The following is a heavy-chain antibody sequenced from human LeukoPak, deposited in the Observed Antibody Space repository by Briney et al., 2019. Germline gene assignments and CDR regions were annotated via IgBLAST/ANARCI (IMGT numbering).Heavy chain of an antibody. Sequence: GGSLRLSCAASGFTFSSYWMSWVRQAPGKGLEWVANIKKDGSEKYYVDSVKGRFTISRDNAKNSLYLQMNSVRDEDTGVYYCARDPIAAAVTFDYWGQGTLVTVSS. CDR1: GFTFSSYW. CDR2: IKKDGSEK. D-gene: IGHD6-13*01. CDR3: ARDPIAAAVTFDY. V-gene: IGHV3-7*01. J-gene: IGHJ4*02.